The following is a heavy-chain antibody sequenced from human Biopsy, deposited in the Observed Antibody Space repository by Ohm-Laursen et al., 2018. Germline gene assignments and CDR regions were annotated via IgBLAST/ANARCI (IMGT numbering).Heavy chain of an antibody. D-gene: IGHD3-3*01. Sequence: WESLRISCKGSGYSFTNYWIGWVRQMPGKGLEWMGLIYPGDSDTRYSPSFQGQVTISVDKSIGTAYVQWNSLKASDTAMYYCAKHGGLGDFWSGYPLAAFDIWGQGTMVTVSS. J-gene: IGHJ3*02. CDR3: AKHGGLGDFWSGYPLAAFDI. V-gene: IGHV5-51*01. CDR2: IYPGDSDT. CDR1: GYSFTNYW.